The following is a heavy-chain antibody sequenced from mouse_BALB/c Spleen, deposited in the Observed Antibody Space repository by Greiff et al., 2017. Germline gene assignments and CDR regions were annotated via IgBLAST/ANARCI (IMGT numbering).Heavy chain of an antibody. D-gene: IGHD2-4*01. V-gene: IGHV5-4*02. CDR1: GFTFSDYY. J-gene: IGHJ4*01. Sequence: EVQLQESGGGLVKPGGSLKLSCAVSGFTFSDYYMYWVRQTPEKRLEWVATISDGGSYTYYPDSVKGRFTISRDNAKNNLYLQMSSLKSEDTAMYYCARDYDYSYAMDYWGQGTSVTVSS. CDR3: ARDYDYSYAMDY. CDR2: ISDGGSYT.